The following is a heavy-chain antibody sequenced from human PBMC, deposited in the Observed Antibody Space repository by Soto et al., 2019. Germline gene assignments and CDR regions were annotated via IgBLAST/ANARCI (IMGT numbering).Heavy chain of an antibody. Sequence: SETLSLTCTVSGGSISSSSYYWGWIRQPPGKGLEWIGSIYYSGSTYYNPSLKSRVTISVDTSKNQFSLKLSSVTAADTAVYYCARTSNTRYYYYYYMDVWGKGTTVTVSS. V-gene: IGHV4-39*01. CDR1: GGSISSSSYY. D-gene: IGHD3-9*01. J-gene: IGHJ6*03. CDR2: IYYSGST. CDR3: ARTSNTRYYYYYYMDV.